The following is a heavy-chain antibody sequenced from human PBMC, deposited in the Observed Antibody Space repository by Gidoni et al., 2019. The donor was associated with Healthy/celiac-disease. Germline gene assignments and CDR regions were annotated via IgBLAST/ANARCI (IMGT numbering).Heavy chain of an antibody. J-gene: IGHJ4*02. CDR3: AREGFGGSAYFDY. CDR2: MTSGSYN. CDR1: GFTFSTYS. Sequence: EVHLVESGGGLVTPGGSLGLSCSASGFTFSTYSMNWVLQAPGKGLELVSSMTSGSYNYYADSVKGRFTVSRDNAKSSLYLQMDSLRAEDTAVYYCAREGFGGSAYFDYWGQGTLVTVSA. V-gene: IGHV3-21*01. D-gene: IGHD3-10*01.